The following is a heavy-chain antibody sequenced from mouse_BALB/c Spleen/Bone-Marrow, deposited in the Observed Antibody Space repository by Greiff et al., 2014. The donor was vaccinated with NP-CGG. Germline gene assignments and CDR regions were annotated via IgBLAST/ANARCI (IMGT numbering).Heavy chain of an antibody. D-gene: IGHD2-10*02. CDR3: ARTILGYYFDY. J-gene: IGHJ2*01. V-gene: IGHV1-14*01. Sequence: VQLKQSGPEPVKPGASVKMSCKASGYTFTSYAMHWGKQKPGQGLEWIGYIYPYNDGTKYNERFKGKATLTSDKSSSTAYMELSSLTSEDSAVYYCARTILGYYFDYWGQGTTLTVSS. CDR2: IYPYNDGT. CDR1: GYTFTSYA.